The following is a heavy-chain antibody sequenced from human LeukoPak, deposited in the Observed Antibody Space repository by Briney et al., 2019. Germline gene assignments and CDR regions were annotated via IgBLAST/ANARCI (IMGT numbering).Heavy chain of an antibody. Sequence: GGSLRLSCAASGFTFSSYSMHWVRQAPGKGLEWVAVISYDGKNECYTDSVKGRFTISRDNAKNTLYLQMNSLRAEDTAVYYCAKQMAVDYFDYWGQGTLVTVSS. CDR2: ISYDGKNE. CDR1: GFTFSSYS. J-gene: IGHJ4*02. CDR3: AKQMAVDYFDY. V-gene: IGHV3-30*18. D-gene: IGHD5-24*01.